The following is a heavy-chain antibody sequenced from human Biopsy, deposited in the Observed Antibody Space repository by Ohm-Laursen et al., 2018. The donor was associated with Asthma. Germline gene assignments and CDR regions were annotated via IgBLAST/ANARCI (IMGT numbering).Heavy chain of an antibody. D-gene: IGHD3-3*02. CDR1: GFTFSSYS. V-gene: IGHV3-7*01. CDR2: IKHDGREK. Sequence: SLRLSCAASGFTFSSYSMNWVRQVPGKGLDWVANIKHDGREKNHVDSLKGRFTISRDNAKNSLYLQMNSLRAEDTAVYYCARTFHFWSPYHAEHYQLWGQGALVTVSS. CDR3: ARTFHFWSPYHAEHYQL. J-gene: IGHJ1*01.